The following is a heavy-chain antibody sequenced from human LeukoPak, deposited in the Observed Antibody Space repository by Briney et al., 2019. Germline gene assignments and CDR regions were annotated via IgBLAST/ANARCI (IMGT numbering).Heavy chain of an antibody. CDR3: ARAIRMVRGVDY. J-gene: IGHJ4*02. D-gene: IGHD3-10*01. CDR1: GFTFSSYN. CDR2: ISSSSTYT. V-gene: IGHV3-21*01. Sequence: GGSLRLSCAASGFTFSSYNMNWVRQAPGKGLEWVSSISSSSTYTYYADSVKGRFTISRDNAKNSLYLQMNSLRAEDTAVYYCARAIRMVRGVDYWGQGTLVTVSS.